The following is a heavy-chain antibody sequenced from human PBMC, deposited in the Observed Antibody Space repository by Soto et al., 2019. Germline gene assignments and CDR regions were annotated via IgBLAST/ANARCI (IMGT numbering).Heavy chain of an antibody. CDR1: GYTFTSYR. CDR2: ISAYNGNT. J-gene: IGHJ4*02. CDR3: ARGYWGSCYAPSSPYYFDY. V-gene: IGHV1-18*01. Sequence: ASVKVSCKACGYTFTSYRISWVRQAPGQGLEWMGWISAYNGNTDYAQKLQGRVTMTTDTSTSTAYMELRSLRSDDTAVYYCARGYWGSCYAPSSPYYFDYCGQGTLVTVSS. D-gene: IGHD2-15*01.